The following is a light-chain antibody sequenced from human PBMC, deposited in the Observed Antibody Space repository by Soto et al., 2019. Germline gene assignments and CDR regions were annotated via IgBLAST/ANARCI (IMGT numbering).Light chain of an antibody. CDR1: QSVSSN. Sequence: EIVMTQSPANLSVSPGERATLSCRASQSVSSNLAWDQQKPGQAPRLLIYGASTRATGIPARFSGSGSGTEFTLTISSRQSEDFAVYYCQQYNNWPPLTVGGGTKVAIK. J-gene: IGKJ4*01. CDR2: GAS. CDR3: QQYNNWPPLT. V-gene: IGKV3-15*01.